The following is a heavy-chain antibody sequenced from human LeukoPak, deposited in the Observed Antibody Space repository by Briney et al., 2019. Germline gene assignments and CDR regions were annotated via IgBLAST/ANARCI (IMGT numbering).Heavy chain of an antibody. CDR2: VFKSGTT. V-gene: IGHV4-39*02. CDR1: GGSMSTSSHY. CDR3: ARAAFDI. J-gene: IGHJ3*02. Sequence: SSETLSLTCTVSGGSMSTSSHYWGWIRQPPGQGLESIGSVFKSGTTCYNPSRRSRVTISVDTPNNHFSIRLSSVTAADTAVYYCARAAFDIWGQGTMVTVSS.